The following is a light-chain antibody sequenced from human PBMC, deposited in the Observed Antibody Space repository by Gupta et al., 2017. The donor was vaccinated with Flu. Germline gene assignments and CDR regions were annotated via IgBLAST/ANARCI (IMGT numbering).Light chain of an antibody. V-gene: IGLV2-23*01. CDR1: SSDVGSYNI. J-gene: IGLJ3*02. Sequence: QSALTQPASVSGSPGQSITISCTGTSSDVGSYNIVSWYPQHADKAPKLMIYEGSKRPSGVANRFSGSKSGNTASLTISGLQAEDAADYYCCSYAGSSTWVFGGGTKLTVL. CDR3: CSYAGSSTWV. CDR2: EGS.